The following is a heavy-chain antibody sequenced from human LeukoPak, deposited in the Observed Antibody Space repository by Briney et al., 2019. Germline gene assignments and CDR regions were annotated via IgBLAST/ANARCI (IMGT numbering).Heavy chain of an antibody. V-gene: IGHV4-31*03. J-gene: IGHJ4*02. CDR2: IYYSGTT. CDR3: ARSGGSGYYFDY. CDR1: GDSIISGNYY. Sequence: PSETLSLTCTVSGDSIISGNYYWSWIRQHPGKGLEWIGYIYYSGTTYYNPSLNSRVTISVDTSKNQFSLKLNSVTAADTAVYYCARSGGSGYYFDYWGQGTLVTVSS. D-gene: IGHD2-15*01.